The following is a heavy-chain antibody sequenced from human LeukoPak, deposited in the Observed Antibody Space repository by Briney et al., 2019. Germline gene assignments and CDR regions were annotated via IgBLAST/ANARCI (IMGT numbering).Heavy chain of an antibody. Sequence: GGSLRLSCAASGFSFSNYAMGWVRQAPGKGLEWVSTISGNTNSIYYADSVKGRFTISRDNSKNTLYLQMNSLRAEDTAVYYCAKDYYDSSRGAFDIWGQGTMVTVSS. CDR3: AKDYYDSSRGAFDI. J-gene: IGHJ3*02. D-gene: IGHD3-22*01. V-gene: IGHV3-23*01. CDR2: ISGNTNSI. CDR1: GFSFSNYA.